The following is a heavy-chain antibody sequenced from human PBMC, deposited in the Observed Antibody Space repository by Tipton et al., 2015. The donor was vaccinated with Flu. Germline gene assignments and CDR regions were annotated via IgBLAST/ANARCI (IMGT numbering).Heavy chain of an antibody. Sequence: TLSLTCTVSGGSISSYYWSWIRQPAGKGLEWIGRIYSSGSTNYNPSLKSRVTMSVETSKNQFSLKLSSVTAADTAVYYCAGGSGSGTYVIFDYWGQGTLVTVSS. V-gene: IGHV4-4*07. CDR1: GGSISSYY. CDR2: IYSSGST. CDR3: AGGSGSGTYVIFDY. J-gene: IGHJ4*02. D-gene: IGHD3-10*01.